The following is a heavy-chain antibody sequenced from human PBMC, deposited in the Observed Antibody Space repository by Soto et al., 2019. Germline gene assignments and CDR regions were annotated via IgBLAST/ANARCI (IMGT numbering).Heavy chain of an antibody. V-gene: IGHV3-33*01. D-gene: IGHD6-6*01. Sequence: QVQLVESGGGVVQPGRSLRLSCAASGFTFSSYGMHWVRQAPGKGLEWVAVIWYDGSNKYYADSVKGRFTISRDNSKNTLYLQMNSLRAEDTAVYYCARHLGGTAPPDYWGQGTLVTVSS. CDR3: ARHLGGTAPPDY. CDR2: IWYDGSNK. J-gene: IGHJ4*02. CDR1: GFTFSSYG.